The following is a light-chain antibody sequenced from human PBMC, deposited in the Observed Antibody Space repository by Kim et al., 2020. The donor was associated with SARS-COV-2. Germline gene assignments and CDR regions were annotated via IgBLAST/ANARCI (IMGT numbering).Light chain of an antibody. Sequence: VPPGERAPPSCRARSRLISTLAWYQQKPGQAPRLLIYGASTRAPGIPARFSGSGSGTEFTLTISSLQSEDFAVYSCQQFHNWPLYSFGQGTKLEI. CDR1: SRLIST. J-gene: IGKJ2*03. CDR3: QQFHNWPLYS. CDR2: GAS. V-gene: IGKV3-15*01.